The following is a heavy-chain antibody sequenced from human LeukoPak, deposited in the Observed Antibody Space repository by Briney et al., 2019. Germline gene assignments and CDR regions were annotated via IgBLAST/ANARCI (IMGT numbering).Heavy chain of an antibody. CDR2: IYYSGST. V-gene: IGHV4-59*01. CDR1: GGSISNYY. Sequence: PSETLSLTCTVSGGSISNYYWSWIRQPPGKGLEWIGYIYYSGSTKYNPSLKSRVTISVDTSKNQFSLRLNSVTAEDTAVYYCARAVWDSSGHLFDYWGQGTLVAVSS. J-gene: IGHJ4*02. CDR3: ARAVWDSSGHLFDY. D-gene: IGHD3-22*01.